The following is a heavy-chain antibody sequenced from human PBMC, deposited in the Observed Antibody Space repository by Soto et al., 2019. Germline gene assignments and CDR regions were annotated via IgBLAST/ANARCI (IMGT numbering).Heavy chain of an antibody. J-gene: IGHJ4*02. D-gene: IGHD3-10*01. CDR1: GYTFTDYY. Sequence: ASVKVSCKASGYTFTDYYIHWVRQAPGQGLEWMGWINPNSGGTNYAQKFQGWVTMTRDTSISTAYMELSRLRSDDTAVYYCARVWFGEFGPFDYWGQGTLVTVSS. V-gene: IGHV1-2*04. CDR2: INPNSGGT. CDR3: ARVWFGEFGPFDY.